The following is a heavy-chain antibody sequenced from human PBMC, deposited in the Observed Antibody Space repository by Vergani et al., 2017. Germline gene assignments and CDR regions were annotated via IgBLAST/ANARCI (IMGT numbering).Heavy chain of an antibody. CDR2: FFPVFGTP. CDR1: GGSLSTYA. J-gene: IGHJ6*02. D-gene: IGHD3-10*01. CDR3: ARVLPDDVAQGVSWNYYGMDV. V-gene: IGHV1-69*12. Sequence: QVLLTQSGAEVKKPGSSVKVSCKASGGSLSTYAFVWVRLAPAQGLEWMGGFFPVFGTPTYAQKLQGRVTIDADESTSTTSMTVSSLKSEDTAVYFCARVLPDDVAQGVSWNYYGMDVWGQGTTVTVSS.